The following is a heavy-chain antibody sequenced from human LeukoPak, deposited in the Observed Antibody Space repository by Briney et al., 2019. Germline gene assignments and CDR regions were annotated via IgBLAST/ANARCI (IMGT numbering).Heavy chain of an antibody. CDR2: IYGSGST. CDR1: GDSLSSHY. Sequence: KPSETLSLTCTVSGDSLSSHYWSWIRQPPGKGLEWIGYIYGSGSTHYDPSLRSRVTISEGTSKNQFSLKLTSVTAADTAVYYCARNVGWYSHDSWGQGTLVTVSS. CDR3: ARNVGWYSHDS. V-gene: IGHV4-59*08. D-gene: IGHD6-19*01. J-gene: IGHJ4*02.